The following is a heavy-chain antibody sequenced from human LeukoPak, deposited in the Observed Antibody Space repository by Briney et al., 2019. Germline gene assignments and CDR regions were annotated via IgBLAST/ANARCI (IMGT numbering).Heavy chain of an antibody. D-gene: IGHD3-10*01. CDR2: IDTTSYT. Sequence: GGSLRLSCAASGCIFSSYSMSWGRQAPGKGLEWVASIDTTSYTYYADSVKGRFTISRDNAKISLYLQMNSLRAEDTAVYYCATEGRGVHFDYWGQGTLVTVSS. V-gene: IGHV3-21*01. J-gene: IGHJ4*02. CDR3: ATEGRGVHFDY. CDR1: GCIFSSYS.